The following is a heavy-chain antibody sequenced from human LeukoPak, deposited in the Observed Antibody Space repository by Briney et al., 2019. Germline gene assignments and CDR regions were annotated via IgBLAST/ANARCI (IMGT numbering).Heavy chain of an antibody. CDR2: VKQDGSEK. D-gene: IGHD4-17*01. CDR1: GFTFSDYW. V-gene: IGHV3-7*01. J-gene: IGHJ4*02. CDR3: ARPTTVGSLFDY. Sequence: PGGSLRLSCAASGFTFSDYWMSWVRQAPGKGLEWVANVKQDGSEKFYVDSVEGRFTISRDNAKNSLYLQMNSLRVEDTAVYYCARPTTVGSLFDYWGQGTLVTVSS.